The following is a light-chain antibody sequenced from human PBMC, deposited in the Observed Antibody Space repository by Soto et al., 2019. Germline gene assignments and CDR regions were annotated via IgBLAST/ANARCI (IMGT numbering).Light chain of an antibody. CDR3: QQYGSSSTWT. J-gene: IGKJ1*01. Sequence: EIVLTQSPGTLSLSPGERATLSCRASQSVSSAYLAWYQHKPGQPPTLLIYAASSRVTGIPDRFSGSGSGTDFHLTISRLEPEDFSVYYCQQYGSSSTWTFGQGTKVEIK. V-gene: IGKV3-20*01. CDR2: AAS. CDR1: QSVSSAY.